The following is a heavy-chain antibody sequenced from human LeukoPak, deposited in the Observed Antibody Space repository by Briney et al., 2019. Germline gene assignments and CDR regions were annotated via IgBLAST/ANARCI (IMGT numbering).Heavy chain of an antibody. V-gene: IGHV5-51*01. CDR1: GYNFANYW. Sequence: GESLKISCKGSGYNFANYWIAWVRQMPGKGLEWVGIIYPGDSDTRYSPSFQGQVTISADKSISTAYLQWSSLKASDTAMYYCARHGVARRCSGGSCYGWFDPWGQGTLVTVSS. J-gene: IGHJ5*02. D-gene: IGHD2-15*01. CDR2: IYPGDSDT. CDR3: ARHGVARRCSGGSCYGWFDP.